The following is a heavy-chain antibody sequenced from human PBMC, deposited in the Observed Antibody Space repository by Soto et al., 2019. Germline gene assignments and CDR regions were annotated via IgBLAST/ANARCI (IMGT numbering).Heavy chain of an antibody. Sequence: SVKVSCKASGGTFSSYAIRWVRQAPGQGLEWMGGIIPIFGTANYAQKFQGRVTITADESTSTAYMELSSLRSEDTAVYYCARVGGGNSGYDRPSFYYYYGMDVWGQGTTVTVSS. CDR3: ARVGGGNSGYDRPSFYYYYGMDV. V-gene: IGHV1-69*13. CDR1: GGTFSSYA. CDR2: IIPIFGTA. J-gene: IGHJ6*02. D-gene: IGHD5-12*01.